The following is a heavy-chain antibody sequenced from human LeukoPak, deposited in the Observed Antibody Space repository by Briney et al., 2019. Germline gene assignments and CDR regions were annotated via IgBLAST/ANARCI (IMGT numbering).Heavy chain of an antibody. CDR3: SIATGPNSFRYIEY. CDR2: ISRRGDAT. D-gene: IGHD3-9*01. J-gene: IGHJ4*02. Sequence: GGSLRPSCGASGFAFSNYAMNWVRQVPGKGLEWLSGISRRGDATYYTDSVKGRFTISRDNSNNTLYLQMNTLRADDTAVYYCSIATGPNSFRYIEYWGQGTLVTVSS. CDR1: GFAFSNYA. V-gene: IGHV3-23*01.